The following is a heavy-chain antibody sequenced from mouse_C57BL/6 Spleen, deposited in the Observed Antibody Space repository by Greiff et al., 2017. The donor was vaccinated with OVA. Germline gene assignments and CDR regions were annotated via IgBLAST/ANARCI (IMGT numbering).Heavy chain of an antibody. CDR2: IDPSDSET. Sequence: QVQLQQPGAELVRPGSSVKLSCKASGYTFTSYWMHWVKQRPIQGLEWIGNIDPSDSETHYNQKFKDKATLTVDKSSSTAYMQLSSLTSEDSAVYYCATITSGVGYYAMDYWGQGTSVTVSS. CDR1: GYTFTSYW. V-gene: IGHV1-52*01. D-gene: IGHD1-1*01. CDR3: ATITSGVGYYAMDY. J-gene: IGHJ4*01.